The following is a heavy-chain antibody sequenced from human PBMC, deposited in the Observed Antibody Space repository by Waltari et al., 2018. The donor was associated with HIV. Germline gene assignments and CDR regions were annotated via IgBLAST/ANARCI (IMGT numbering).Heavy chain of an antibody. CDR3: ATLLPAGGYEFDY. V-gene: IGHV1-69*04. D-gene: IGHD3-22*01. CDR2: IIPILGIA. Sequence: QVQLVQSGAEVKKPGSSVKVSCKASGGTFSSYAISWVRQAPGQGLEWMGRIIPILGIANYAQKFQGRVTITADKSTSTAYMELSSLRSEDTAVYYCATLLPAGGYEFDYWGQGTLVTVSS. CDR1: GGTFSSYA. J-gene: IGHJ4*02.